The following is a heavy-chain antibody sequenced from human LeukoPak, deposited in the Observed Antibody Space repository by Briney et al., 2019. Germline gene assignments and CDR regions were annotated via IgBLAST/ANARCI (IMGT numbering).Heavy chain of an antibody. CDR2: ISGSGGSK. CDR3: AKIPVTMIVLYYFDY. Sequence: GGSLRLSCAASGFTLSSYAMSWVRQAPGEGLEWVSAISGSGGSKYYADSVKGRFTISRDNSKNTLYLQMTSLRAEDTAVYYCAKIPVTMIVLYYFDYWGQGTLVTVSS. J-gene: IGHJ4*02. D-gene: IGHD3-22*01. V-gene: IGHV3-23*01. CDR1: GFTLSSYA.